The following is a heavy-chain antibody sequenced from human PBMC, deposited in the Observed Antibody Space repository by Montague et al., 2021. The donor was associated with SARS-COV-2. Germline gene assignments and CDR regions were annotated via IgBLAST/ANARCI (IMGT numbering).Heavy chain of an antibody. J-gene: IGHJ4*02. D-gene: IGHD6-19*01. CDR1: GGSISSSTYY. CDR2: IYYRGST. Sequence: SETLSLTCTVSGGSISSSTYYWAWIRQPPGKGLEWIGSIYYRGSTYYNPSLKSRVFISVDTSKKQLSLTLTSVTAADAAVYDCATQEDPSGWIPGPFDFWGQGTLLSVSS. V-gene: IGHV4-39*01. CDR3: ATQEDPSGWIPGPFDF.